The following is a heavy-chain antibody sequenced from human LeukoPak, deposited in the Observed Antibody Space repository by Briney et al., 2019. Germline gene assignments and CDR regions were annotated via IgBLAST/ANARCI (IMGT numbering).Heavy chain of an antibody. Sequence: PGGSLRLSCAASGFTFSSYGMHWVRQAPGKGLEWVAVISYDGSNKYYADSVKGRFTISRDNSKNTLYLQMNSLRAEDTAVYYCAKPPYDFWSGSKYYFDYWGQGTLVTVSS. CDR1: GFTFSSYG. D-gene: IGHD3-3*01. CDR3: AKPPYDFWSGSKYYFDY. J-gene: IGHJ4*02. V-gene: IGHV3-30*18. CDR2: ISYDGSNK.